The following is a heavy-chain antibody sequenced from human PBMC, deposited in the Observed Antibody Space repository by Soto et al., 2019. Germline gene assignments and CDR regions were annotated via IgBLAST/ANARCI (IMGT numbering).Heavy chain of an antibody. CDR3: AKDLQFRYYYYYYGMDV. CDR2: ISYDGSNK. D-gene: IGHD2-21*01. Sequence: GGSLRLSCAASGFTFSSYGMHWVRQAPGKGLEWVAVISYDGSNKYYADSVKGPFTISRDNSKNTLYLQMNSLRAEDTAVYYCAKDLQFRYYYYYYGMDVWGQGTTVTVSS. CDR1: GFTFSSYG. J-gene: IGHJ6*02. V-gene: IGHV3-30*18.